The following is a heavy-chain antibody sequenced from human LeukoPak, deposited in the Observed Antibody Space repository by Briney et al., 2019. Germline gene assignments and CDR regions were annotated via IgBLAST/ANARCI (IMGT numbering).Heavy chain of an antibody. CDR3: ARDGYVYGTYY. V-gene: IGHV4-59*01. J-gene: IGHJ4*02. CDR2: IYYSGST. Sequence: PSETLSLTCTVSGDSISSYYWSWIRQPPGKGLEWIGYIYYSGSTNYNPSLKSRVTISVDTSKNQFSLKLSSVTAADTAVYYCARDGYVYGTYYWGQGTLVTASS. CDR1: GDSISSYY. D-gene: IGHD5-18*01.